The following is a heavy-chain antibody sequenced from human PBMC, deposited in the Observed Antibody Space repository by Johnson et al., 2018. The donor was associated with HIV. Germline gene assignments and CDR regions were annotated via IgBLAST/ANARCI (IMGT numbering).Heavy chain of an antibody. D-gene: IGHD1-1*01. Sequence: QVQLVESGGGLVKPGGSLRLSCAASGFSVSDSYMSWVRQAPGKGLEWISYISSSGTTIYYADSVKGRFTISRDNAKNSLYLQMNSLRAEDTALYYCAKANWKCDAFDIWGQGTMVTVSS. V-gene: IGHV3-11*01. CDR3: AKANWKCDAFDI. CDR2: ISSSGTTI. CDR1: GFSVSDSY. J-gene: IGHJ3*02.